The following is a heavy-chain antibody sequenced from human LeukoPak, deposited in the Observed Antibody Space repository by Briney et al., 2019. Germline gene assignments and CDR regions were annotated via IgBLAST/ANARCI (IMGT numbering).Heavy chain of an antibody. CDR3: ARGYGSGIYY. V-gene: IGHV4-34*01. CDR1: GGSFSGYY. J-gene: IGHJ4*02. Sequence: SETVSLTCAVYGGSFSGYYWSWIRQPPGKGLEWIGEINHSGSTNYNPSLKSRVTISVDTSKNQFSLKLSSVTAADTAVYYCARGYGSGIYYWGQGTLVTVSS. CDR2: INHSGST. D-gene: IGHD3-10*01.